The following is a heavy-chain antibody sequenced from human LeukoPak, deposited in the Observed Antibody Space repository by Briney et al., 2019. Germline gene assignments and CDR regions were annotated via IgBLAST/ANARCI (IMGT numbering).Heavy chain of an antibody. CDR3: ARSESGTLNWFDP. V-gene: IGHV5-51*01. J-gene: IGHJ5*02. Sequence: GESLQISCKSSGYTFTSYWIAWVRQLPGKGLEWVGIIYPGDSDTRYSPSFQGQVTISADKSFTTVFLQWSSLKASDTAMYYCARSESGTLNWFDPWGQGTLVPVSS. CDR1: GYTFTSYW. CDR2: IYPGDSDT.